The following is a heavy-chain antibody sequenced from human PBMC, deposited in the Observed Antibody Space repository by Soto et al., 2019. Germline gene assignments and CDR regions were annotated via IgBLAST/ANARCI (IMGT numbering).Heavy chain of an antibody. CDR1: GGSISSYY. CDR2: IYYSGST. J-gene: IGHJ4*02. V-gene: IGHV4-59*01. CDR3: ARGASTAIGLFDY. D-gene: IGHD5-18*01. Sequence: SETLSLTCTVSGGSISSYYWSWIRQPPGKGLEWIGYIYYSGSTNYNPSLKSRVTISVDTSKNQFSLKLSSVTAADTAVYYCARGASTAIGLFDYWGQGTLVTVSS.